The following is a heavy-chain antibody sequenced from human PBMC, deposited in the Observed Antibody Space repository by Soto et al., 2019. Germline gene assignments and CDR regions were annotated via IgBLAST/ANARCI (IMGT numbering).Heavy chain of an antibody. Sequence: QVQLVQSGAEVKKPGSSVKVSCKASGGTFSSYAISWVRQAPGQGLEWMGGIIPIFGTANYAQKFQGRVTISADKYTSRAYMELSSLRSEDTAVYYCASYSPTNYETFRSDYYGMDVWGQGTTVTVSS. V-gene: IGHV1-69*06. J-gene: IGHJ6*02. D-gene: IGHD3-22*01. CDR1: GGTFSSYA. CDR3: ASYSPTNYETFRSDYYGMDV. CDR2: IIPIFGTA.